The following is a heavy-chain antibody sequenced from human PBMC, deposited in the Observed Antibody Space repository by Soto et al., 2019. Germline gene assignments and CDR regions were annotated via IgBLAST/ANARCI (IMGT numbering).Heavy chain of an antibody. J-gene: IGHJ5*02. CDR3: ARDFGGILRFGES. CDR1: GFTFSTYN. V-gene: IGHV3-21*01. Sequence: DVQLVEPEGGLVKPGGSLRLSCAASGFTFSTYNMNWVRQAPGKGLEWVSSIPSSTSYIFCADSVKGRFTISRDNAKNSLYLQMNSLRAEDTAVYYCARDFGGILRFGESWGQGTLVTVSS. CDR2: IPSSTSYI. D-gene: IGHD3-10*01.